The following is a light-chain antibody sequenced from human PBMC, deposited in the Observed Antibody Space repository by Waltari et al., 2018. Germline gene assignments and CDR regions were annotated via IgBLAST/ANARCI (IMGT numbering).Light chain of an antibody. Sequence: DIQMTQSPSSLSASVGDTVTVTCRASQNIRTYLNWYQQKTAKAPKLLIYGASTWQRGVPSRFRGGPSGTEFTLTVTNLQPDDFATYFCQQSFSSPWTFGQGTTVNI. V-gene: IGKV1-39*01. J-gene: IGKJ1*01. CDR3: QQSFSSPWT. CDR2: GAS. CDR1: QNIRTY.